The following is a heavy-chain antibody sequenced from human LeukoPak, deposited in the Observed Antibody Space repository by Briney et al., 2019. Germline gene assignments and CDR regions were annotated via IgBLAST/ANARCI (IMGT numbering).Heavy chain of an antibody. J-gene: IGHJ4*02. V-gene: IGHV3-21*01. CDR1: GFSFSDYS. CDR3: AREVYYDSSGWFDY. Sequence: PGGSLRLSCAASGFSFSDYSMNWVRQAPGKGLEWVSSISSSSSYIYYADSVKGRFTISRDNAKNSLYLQMNSLRAEDTAVYYCAREVYYDSSGWFDYWGQGTLVTVSS. CDR2: ISSSSSYI. D-gene: IGHD3-22*01.